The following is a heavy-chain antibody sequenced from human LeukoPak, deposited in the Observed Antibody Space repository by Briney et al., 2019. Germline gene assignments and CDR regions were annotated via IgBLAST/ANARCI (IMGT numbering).Heavy chain of an antibody. CDR3: ARAPIGSHVDY. CDR2: ISTSGGT. Sequence: SETLSLTCTVSGESISSYYWSWIRQPAGKGLEWIGRISTSGGTNYNPSLTSRVTISVDKSKNHFSLKLISVTAADTAVYYCARAPIGSHVDYWGQGTLVTVSS. V-gene: IGHV4-4*07. CDR1: GESISSYY. J-gene: IGHJ4*02. D-gene: IGHD1-26*01.